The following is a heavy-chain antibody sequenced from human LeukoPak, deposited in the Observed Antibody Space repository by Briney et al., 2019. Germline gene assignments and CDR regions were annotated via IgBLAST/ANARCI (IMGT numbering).Heavy chain of an antibody. J-gene: IGHJ4*02. CDR2: ISSTSDYI. V-gene: IGHV3-21*01. CDR3: AREGGLIIPHDY. D-gene: IGHD3/OR15-3a*01. CDR1: GFRFSGFG. Sequence: GGSLRLSCAASGFRFSGFGMHWVRQAPGKGLEWVSSISSTSDYIHNADSVKGRFTVSRDNAKNSLYLQMNSLRAEDTAVYYCAREGGLIIPHDYWGPGTLVTVSS.